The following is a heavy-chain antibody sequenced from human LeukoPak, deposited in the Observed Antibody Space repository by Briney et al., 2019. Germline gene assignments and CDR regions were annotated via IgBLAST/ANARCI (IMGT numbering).Heavy chain of an antibody. CDR3: AREYDYVWGSYRFPYYFDY. Sequence: PSETLSLTCTVSGGSISSGSYYWSWIRQPAGKGLEWIGRFYTSGSTNYNPSLKSRVTISVDTSKNQFSLKLSSVTAADTAVYYCAREYDYVWGSYRFPYYFDYWGQGILVTVSS. V-gene: IGHV4-61*02. J-gene: IGHJ4*02. CDR2: FYTSGST. D-gene: IGHD3-16*02. CDR1: GGSISSGSYY.